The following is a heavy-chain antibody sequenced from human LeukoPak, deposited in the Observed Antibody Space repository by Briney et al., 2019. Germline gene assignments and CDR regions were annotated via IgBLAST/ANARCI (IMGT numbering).Heavy chain of an antibody. Sequence: SETLSLTCTVSGGSISSYYWSWIRQPPGKGLEWIGYIYHSGSTNYNPSLKSRVTISLDTSKNQFSLKMSSMTAADTAVYYCARAPGYSSLYYFDYWGQGTLVTVSS. D-gene: IGHD6-13*01. V-gene: IGHV4-59*01. J-gene: IGHJ4*02. CDR3: ARAPGYSSLYYFDY. CDR1: GGSISSYY. CDR2: IYHSGST.